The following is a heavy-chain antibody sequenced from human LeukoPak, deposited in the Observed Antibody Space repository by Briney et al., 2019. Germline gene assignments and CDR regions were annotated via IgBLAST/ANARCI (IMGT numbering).Heavy chain of an antibody. Sequence: PSETLSLTCAVYGGSFSGYYWSWIRQPPGKGLEWIGEINHSGSTNYNPSLKSRVTISVDTSKNQFSLKLSSVTAADTAVYYCARCDGYNILDYWAREPWSPSPQ. CDR3: ARCDGYNILDY. CDR1: GGSFSGYY. J-gene: IGHJ4*02. CDR2: INHSGST. D-gene: IGHD2-21*01. V-gene: IGHV4-34*01.